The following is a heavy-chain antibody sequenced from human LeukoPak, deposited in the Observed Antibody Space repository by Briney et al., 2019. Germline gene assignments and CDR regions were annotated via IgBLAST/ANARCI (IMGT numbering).Heavy chain of an antibody. CDR3: ARSGYSSSSAWFDP. CDR1: GYTFTGYY. J-gene: IGHJ5*02. CDR2: INPNSGGT. Sequence: ASVKVSCKASGYTFTGYYVHWVRQAPGQGLEWMGWINPNSGGTNYAQKFQGRVTMTRDTSISTAYMELSRLRSDDTAVYYCARSGYSSSSAWFDPWGQGTQVTVSS. D-gene: IGHD6-6*01. V-gene: IGHV1-2*02.